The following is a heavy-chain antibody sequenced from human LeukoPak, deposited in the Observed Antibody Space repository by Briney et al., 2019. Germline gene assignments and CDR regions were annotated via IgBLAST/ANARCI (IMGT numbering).Heavy chain of an antibody. J-gene: IGHJ4*02. D-gene: IGHD3-22*01. CDR1: GVSISSGGYY. CDR3: ARGLGGYYYY. V-gene: IGHV4-31*03. CDR2: IYYSGST. Sequence: SETLSLTCTVSGVSISSGGYYWSWIRQHPGKGLEWIGYIYYSGSTYYNPSLKSRVTISVDTSKNQFSLKLSSVTAADTAVYYCARGLGGYYYYWGQGTLVTVSS.